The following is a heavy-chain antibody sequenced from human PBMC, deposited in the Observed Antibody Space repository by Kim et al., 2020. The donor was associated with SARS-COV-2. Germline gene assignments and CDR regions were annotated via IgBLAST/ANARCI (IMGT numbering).Heavy chain of an antibody. V-gene: IGHV3-43*02. CDR1: GFTFDDYA. J-gene: IGHJ4*02. D-gene: IGHD6-13*01. CDR3: AKDKGAAAWGGDYYFDY. Sequence: GGSLRLSCAASGFTFDDYAMHWVRQAPGKGLEWVSLISGDGGSTYYADSVKGRFTISRDNSKNSLYLQMNSLRTEDTALYYCAKDKGAAAWGGDYYFDYWGQGTLVTVSS. CDR2: ISGDGGST.